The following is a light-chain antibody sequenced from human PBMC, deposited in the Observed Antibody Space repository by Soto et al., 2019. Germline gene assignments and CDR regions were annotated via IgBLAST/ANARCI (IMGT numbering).Light chain of an antibody. Sequence: DIQMPQSPSSLSASVGDRVTITCQASHDIGNYLNWYQQKPGKAPKLLIFDASNLESGVPSRFSGSGSGTDFTFTISSLQPEDIATYYCQQYENLPITFGQGTRLEIK. CDR2: DAS. CDR1: HDIGNY. V-gene: IGKV1-33*01. J-gene: IGKJ5*01. CDR3: QQYENLPIT.